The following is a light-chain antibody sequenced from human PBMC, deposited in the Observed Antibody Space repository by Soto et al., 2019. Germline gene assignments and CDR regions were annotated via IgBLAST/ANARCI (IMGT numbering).Light chain of an antibody. CDR2: GAS. CDR3: QQRASWPLT. J-gene: IGKJ4*01. V-gene: IGKV3D-20*02. Sequence: EIVLTQSPGTLSLSPGERATLSCRASQSIGSSYLAWYQQKPGQAPRLLIYGASTRATGIPDRFSGSGSGTDFTLTISRLEPEDFAVYYCQQRASWPLTFGGGTKVEIK. CDR1: QSIGSSY.